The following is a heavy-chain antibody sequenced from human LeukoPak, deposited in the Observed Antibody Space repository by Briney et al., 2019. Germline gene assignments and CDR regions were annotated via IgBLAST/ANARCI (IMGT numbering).Heavy chain of an antibody. J-gene: IGHJ4*02. CDR1: GFTFSSYR. CDR3: AKTGMTTVTHHDY. V-gene: IGHV3-23*01. CDR2: ISGSGGST. D-gene: IGHD4-17*01. Sequence: GGSLRLSCAASGFTFSSYRMNWVRQAPGKGLEWVSAISGSGGSTYYADSVKGRFTISRDNSKNTLYLQMNSLRAEDTAVYYCAKTGMTTVTHHDYWGQGTLVTVSS.